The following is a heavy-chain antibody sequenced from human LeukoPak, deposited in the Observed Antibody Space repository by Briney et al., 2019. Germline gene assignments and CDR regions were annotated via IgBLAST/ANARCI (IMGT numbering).Heavy chain of an antibody. CDR1: GFTFSSYA. J-gene: IGHJ6*03. CDR3: ARFRTSCYFSVGSCYYMDV. V-gene: IGHV3-48*01. CDR2: ISSSSSTI. Sequence: PGGSLRLSCAASGFTFSSYAMHWVRQAPGKRLEWVSYISSSSSTIYYADSVKGRFTISRDNAKNSLYLQMNSLRAEDTAVYYCARFRTSCYFSVGSCYYMDVWGKGTTVTVSS. D-gene: IGHD2-2*01.